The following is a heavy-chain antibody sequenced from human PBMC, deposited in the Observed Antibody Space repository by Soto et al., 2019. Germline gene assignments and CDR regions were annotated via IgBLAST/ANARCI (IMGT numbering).Heavy chain of an antibody. CDR3: ARDRRTNYDYYGMDV. Sequence: QVQLVQSGAEVKKPGSSVKVSCKASGDTFRRYSITWVRQAPGQGVEWMGRINPIVEIARYAQKFQGRVTITVDKTTTTAYMELTSLRSEDTAVYYCARDRRTNYDYYGMDVWGQGTTVTVSS. J-gene: IGHJ6*02. V-gene: IGHV1-69*08. CDR2: INPIVEIA. CDR1: GDTFRRYS.